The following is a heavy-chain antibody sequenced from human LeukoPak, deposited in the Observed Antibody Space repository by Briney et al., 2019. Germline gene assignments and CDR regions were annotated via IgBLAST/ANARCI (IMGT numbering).Heavy chain of an antibody. CDR1: GGSISSYY. D-gene: IGHD3-3*01. V-gene: IGHV4-30-4*08. Sequence: SETLSLTCTVSGGSISSYYWSWIRQPPGKGLEWIGYIYYSGSTYYNPSLKSRVTISVDTSKNQFSLKLSSVTAADTAVYYCARGEAYYDFWSGYSWDYYYYYMDVWGKGTTVTVSS. CDR3: ARGEAYYDFWSGYSWDYYYYYMDV. CDR2: IYYSGST. J-gene: IGHJ6*03.